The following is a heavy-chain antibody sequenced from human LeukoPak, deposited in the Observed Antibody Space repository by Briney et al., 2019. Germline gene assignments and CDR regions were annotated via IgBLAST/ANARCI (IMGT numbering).Heavy chain of an antibody. J-gene: IGHJ6*03. CDR1: GYTFTGYY. Sequence: ASVKVSCKASGYTFTGYYMHWVRQATGQGLEWMGWINPNSGGTNYAQKFQGRVTMTRDTSISTAYMELSRLRSDDTAVYYCARDQFRRTVTTNYYYYYYMDVWGKGTTVTVSS. D-gene: IGHD4-17*01. CDR2: INPNSGGT. CDR3: ARDQFRRTVTTNYYYYYYMDV. V-gene: IGHV1-2*02.